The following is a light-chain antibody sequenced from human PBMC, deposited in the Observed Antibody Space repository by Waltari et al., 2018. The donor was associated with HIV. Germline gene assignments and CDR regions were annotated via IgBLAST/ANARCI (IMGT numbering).Light chain of an antibody. CDR2: ANS. Sequence: QSLLTQPPSVSATPGQRITISCTGNKSNIGAGPDVYCCRQLPGTAPRPLIFANSNRPSGVPDRISGSKSTASASLAITGLQAEDEGYYYCQSSDIRLHGLWVFGGGTKVTVL. CDR3: QSSDIRLHGLWV. CDR1: KSNIGAGPD. J-gene: IGLJ3*02. V-gene: IGLV1-40*01.